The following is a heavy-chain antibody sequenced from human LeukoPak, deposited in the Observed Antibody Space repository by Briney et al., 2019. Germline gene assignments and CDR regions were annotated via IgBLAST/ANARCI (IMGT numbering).Heavy chain of an antibody. CDR1: GGSFSGYY. J-gene: IGHJ4*02. Sequence: SETLSLTCAVYGGSFSGYYWSWIRQPPGKGLVWIGEINHSGSTNYNPPLKSRVTISVDTSKNQFSLKLSSVTAADTAVYYCARPQQLRYFDYWGQGTLVTVSS. D-gene: IGHD6-13*01. CDR2: INHSGST. CDR3: ARPQQLRYFDY. V-gene: IGHV4-34*01.